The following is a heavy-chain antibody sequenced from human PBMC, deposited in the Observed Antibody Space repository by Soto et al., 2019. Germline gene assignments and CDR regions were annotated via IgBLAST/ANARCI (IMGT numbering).Heavy chain of an antibody. CDR1: GYTFTSYA. Sequence: QVQLVQSGAEVKKPGASVKVSCKASGYTFTSYAMHWVRQAPGQRLEWMGWINDGNGNTKYSQKFQGRVTITRDTSESAAYMDLSSLRSEEKAVYYCARDQGFCSSTSCYVSFLWYYGMDVWGQGTTVTVSS. CDR3: ARDQGFCSSTSCYVSFLWYYGMDV. J-gene: IGHJ6*02. CDR2: INDGNGNT. D-gene: IGHD2-2*01. V-gene: IGHV1-3*01.